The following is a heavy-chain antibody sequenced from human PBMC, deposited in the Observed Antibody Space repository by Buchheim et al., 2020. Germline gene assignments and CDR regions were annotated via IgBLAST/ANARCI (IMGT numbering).Heavy chain of an antibody. CDR2: INHSGST. J-gene: IGHJ6*02. CDR3: ARGQKRYYDILTGTHYYYYGMDV. Sequence: QVQLQQWGAGLLKPSETLSLTCAVYGGSFSGYYWSWIRQPPGKGLEWIGEINHSGSTNYNPSLKSRVTISVDTSKNQLSLKLSSVTAADTAVYYCARGQKRYYDILTGTHYYYYGMDVWGQGTT. D-gene: IGHD3-9*01. CDR1: GGSFSGYY. V-gene: IGHV4-34*01.